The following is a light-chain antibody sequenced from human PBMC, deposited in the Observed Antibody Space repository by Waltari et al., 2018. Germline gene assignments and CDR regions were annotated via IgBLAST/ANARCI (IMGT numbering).Light chain of an antibody. J-gene: IGLJ3*02. Sequence: QSVLTQPPSASGTPGQRVTFSCSGRRSNIGGNYVCWYQQPPGTAPTLLIYRNNQRPSWVPDRFSGSKSGTSASLAISGLRSEDEADYYCAAWDDSLSGRVFGGGTKVTVL. CDR2: RNN. CDR3: AAWDDSLSGRV. V-gene: IGLV1-47*01. CDR1: RSNIGGNY.